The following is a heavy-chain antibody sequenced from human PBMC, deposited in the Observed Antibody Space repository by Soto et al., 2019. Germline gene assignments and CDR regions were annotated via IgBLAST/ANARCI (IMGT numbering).Heavy chain of an antibody. Sequence: EVQLVESGGGLVQPGGSLRLSCAASGFTFSSYDMHWVRQATGKGLEWVSAIGTAGDTYYPGSVKGRFTISRENAKNSLYLQMNSLRAEDTAVYYCARGTVFNWFDPWGQGTLVTVSS. CDR3: ARGTVFNWFDP. CDR2: IGTAGDT. V-gene: IGHV3-13*01. CDR1: GFTFSSYD. D-gene: IGHD3-3*01. J-gene: IGHJ5*02.